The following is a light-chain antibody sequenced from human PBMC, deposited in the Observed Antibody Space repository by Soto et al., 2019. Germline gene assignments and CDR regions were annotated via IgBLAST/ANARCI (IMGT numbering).Light chain of an antibody. V-gene: IGKV3-11*01. CDR1: QSVSTY. Sequence: EIVVTQSPATLALSPGERATLSCRASQSVSTYLAWYQQKPGQAPRLLIYDASSRATGIPARFSGSGSGTDFTLAISSLEPEDFAVYYCQQRTKWPPTFGQGTKVEIK. CDR3: QQRTKWPPT. J-gene: IGKJ1*01. CDR2: DAS.